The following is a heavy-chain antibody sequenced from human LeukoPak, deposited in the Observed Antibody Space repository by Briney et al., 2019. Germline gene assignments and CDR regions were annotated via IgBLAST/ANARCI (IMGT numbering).Heavy chain of an antibody. J-gene: IGHJ2*01. V-gene: IGHV3-30*03. CDR3: ARETLDSGGNCGWYFDL. CDR1: GFTFSSYG. CDR2: ISYDGSNK. Sequence: GGSLRLSCAASGFTFSSYGMHWVRQAPGKGLEWVAVISYDGSNKYYADSVKGRFTISRDNSKNTLYLEMNSLRAEDTAVYYCARETLDSGGNCGWYFDLWGRGTLVSVSS. D-gene: IGHD4-23*01.